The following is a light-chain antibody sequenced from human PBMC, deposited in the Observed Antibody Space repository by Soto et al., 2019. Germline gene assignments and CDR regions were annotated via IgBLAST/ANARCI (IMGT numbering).Light chain of an antibody. J-gene: IGKJ5*01. Sequence: EILMTQSPSTLSASLGERVTLSCRASQSVSIYLAWYQQKPCQAPSLLIYGASSRATGVPDRFSGSASGTDFNLTISRLQSEESAVYYRQRYDTCPITFGQGT. CDR1: QSVSIY. CDR2: GAS. CDR3: QRYDTCPIT. V-gene: IGKV3D-15*01.